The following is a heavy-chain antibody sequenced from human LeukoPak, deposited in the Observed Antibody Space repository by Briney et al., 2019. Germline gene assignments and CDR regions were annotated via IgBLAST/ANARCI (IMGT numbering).Heavy chain of an antibody. V-gene: IGHV3-30*04. CDR3: AREGLEVPLYYYYYMDV. CDR1: GFTFSSYV. CDR2: ISYDGSNK. D-gene: IGHD1-1*01. Sequence: PGGSLRLSCAAAGFTFSSYVVHWVRQAPGKGLEWVAIISYDGSNKYYADSVKGRFTIARDNSKNALYVQMTSLRAADPAVYYCAREGLEVPLYYYYYMDVWGKGSMVTVSS. J-gene: IGHJ6*03.